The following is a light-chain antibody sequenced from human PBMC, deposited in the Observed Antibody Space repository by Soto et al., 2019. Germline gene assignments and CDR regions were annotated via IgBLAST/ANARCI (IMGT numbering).Light chain of an antibody. J-gene: IGLJ2*01. V-gene: IGLV1-44*01. Sequence: QSVLTQPPSASGTPGQRVTISCSGSSSNVGSYTVYWYQQLPGTAPKVLIYSGNRRPSGVPARFSGSESGTSASLAISGLQSEDEADYYCAAWDDSLNGVVFGGGTQLTVL. CDR3: AAWDDSLNGVV. CDR1: SSNVGSYT. CDR2: SGN.